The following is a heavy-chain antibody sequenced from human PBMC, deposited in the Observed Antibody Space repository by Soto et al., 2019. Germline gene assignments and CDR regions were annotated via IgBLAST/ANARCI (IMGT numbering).Heavy chain of an antibody. CDR3: ALGPNYDILTGYYSRRAFDI. CDR2: IDPSDSYT. Sequence: GESLKISCKGSGYSFTSYWISWVRQMPGKGLEWMGRIDPSDSYTNYSPSFQGHVTISADKSISTAYPQWSSLKASDTAMYYCALGPNYDILTGYYSRRAFDIWGQGTMVTVSS. J-gene: IGHJ3*02. D-gene: IGHD3-9*01. V-gene: IGHV5-10-1*01. CDR1: GYSFTSYW.